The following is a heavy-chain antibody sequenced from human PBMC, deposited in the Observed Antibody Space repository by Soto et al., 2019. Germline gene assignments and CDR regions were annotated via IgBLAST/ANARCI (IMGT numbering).Heavy chain of an antibody. CDR2: INQNGSEK. V-gene: IGHV3-7*01. D-gene: IGHD2-15*01. CDR1: GFTFSSFS. Sequence: GGSLRLSCAASGFTFSSFSMSWVRQAPGKGLEWVASINQNGSEKYYVDSVKGRFTISRDNAKNSLYLQMNSLRAEDTAVFYCARDPDLLVAHYFDCWGQGTRVTVSS. J-gene: IGHJ4*02. CDR3: ARDPDLLVAHYFDC.